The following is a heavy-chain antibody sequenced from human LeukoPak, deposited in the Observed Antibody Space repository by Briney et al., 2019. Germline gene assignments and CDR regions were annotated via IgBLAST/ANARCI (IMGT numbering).Heavy chain of an antibody. J-gene: IGHJ4*02. CDR3: ARMKRGVYYFDY. D-gene: IGHD6-13*01. CDR2: IYHSGST. Sequence: SETLSLTCTVSGSSVSSRGSYWSWIRQHPGKGLEWIGSIYHSGSTNYNPSLKSRVTISVDTSKNQFSLKLSSVTAADTAVYYCARMKRGVYYFDYWGQGTLVTVSS. V-gene: IGHV4-31*03. CDR1: GSSVSSRGSY.